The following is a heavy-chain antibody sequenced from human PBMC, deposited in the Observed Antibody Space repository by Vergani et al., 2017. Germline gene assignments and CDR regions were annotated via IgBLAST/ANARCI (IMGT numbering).Heavy chain of an antibody. Sequence: EVQLVESGGGLVQPGGSLRLSCAASGFTFSSSSMHWVRQAPGKGLEWVSALRSADTNTYYADSVEGRFAITRDNAKTSLYLQMNSLGVEDTAVYYCAREGVPDAFDIWGQGTMVTVSS. J-gene: IGHJ3*02. D-gene: IGHD4/OR15-4a*01. V-gene: IGHV3-48*01. CDR1: GFTFSSSS. CDR3: AREGVPDAFDI. CDR2: LRSADTNT.